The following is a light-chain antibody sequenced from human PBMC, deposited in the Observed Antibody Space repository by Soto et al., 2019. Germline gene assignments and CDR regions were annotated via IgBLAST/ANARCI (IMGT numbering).Light chain of an antibody. CDR1: QSISSW. J-gene: IGKJ1*01. CDR3: QHYNSYSEA. Sequence: EIQMTQSPSTLSASVGDRVTIPCRASQSISSWLAWYQQKPGKAPKLLIYKASSLESGVPSRFSGSGSGTEFTLTISSLQPDDFATYYCQHYNSYSEAFGQGTKVDIK. CDR2: KAS. V-gene: IGKV1-5*03.